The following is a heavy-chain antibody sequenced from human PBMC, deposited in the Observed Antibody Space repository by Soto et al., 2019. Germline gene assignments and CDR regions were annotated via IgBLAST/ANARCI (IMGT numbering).Heavy chain of an antibody. D-gene: IGHD6-25*01. CDR2: VYPGDSDT. CDR1: GYRFVNYC. J-gene: IGHJ5*01. Sequence: GESLKISCHVSGYRFVNYCIGWVRPMPGKGLEGMGNVYPGDSDTDYSPSFQGQVNISADRSISTTYLQWSSLQASDTAIYYCARQSLSSSAFDFWGPGTLVTLSS. V-gene: IGHV5-51*01. CDR3: ARQSLSSSAFDF.